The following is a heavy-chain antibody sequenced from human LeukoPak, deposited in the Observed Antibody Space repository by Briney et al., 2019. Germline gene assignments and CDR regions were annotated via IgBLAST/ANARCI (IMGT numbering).Heavy chain of an antibody. CDR3: SRVGRGRASTGFDF. J-gene: IGHJ4*02. V-gene: IGHV4-4*07. Sequence: SETLSLTCIVSGGPISNDYWSWIRQPAGKGLEWIGRIYIGWSNHSNPSLKSRVPMSVDKPKNQHSLRLNSLTGAGTDVCFCSRVGRGRASTGFDFWGQGTLVTVSS. CDR2: IYIGWSN. CDR1: GGPISNDY. D-gene: IGHD3-10*01.